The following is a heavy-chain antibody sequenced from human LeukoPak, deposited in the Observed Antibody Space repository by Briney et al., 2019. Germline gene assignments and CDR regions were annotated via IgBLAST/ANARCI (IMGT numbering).Heavy chain of an antibody. J-gene: IGHJ4*02. V-gene: IGHV3-23*01. CDR2: INGRGGST. D-gene: IGHD3-10*01. Sequence: GGSLRLSCAASGFTFSNYAMSWVRQAPGKGLEWVSSINGRGGSTYYADSVKGRFTISRDNSKNTLYLQMNSLRAEDTAIYYCARGTYYYGSGSYYTGAPLSYWGQGTLVTVSS. CDR1: GFTFSNYA. CDR3: ARGTYYYGSGSYYTGAPLSY.